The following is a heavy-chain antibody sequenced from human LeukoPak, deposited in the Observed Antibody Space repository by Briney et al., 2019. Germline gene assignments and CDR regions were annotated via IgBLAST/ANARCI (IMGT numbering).Heavy chain of an antibody. V-gene: IGHV4-59*01. CDR3: ARERGKGTMVRGVIYGDDAFDI. CDR1: GGSISSYY. D-gene: IGHD3-10*01. J-gene: IGHJ3*02. CDR2: IYYSGST. Sequence: SETLSLTCTVSGGSISSYYWSWIRQPPGKGLEWIGYIYYSGSTNYNPSLKSRVTISVDTSKNQFSLRLSSVTAADTAVYYCARERGKGTMVRGVIYGDDAFDIWGQGTMVTVSS.